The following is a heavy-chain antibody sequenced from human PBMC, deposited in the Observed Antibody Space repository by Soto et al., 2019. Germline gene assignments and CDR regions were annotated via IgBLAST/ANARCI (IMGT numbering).Heavy chain of an antibody. CDR3: AKGESSGVPRGVFNI. D-gene: IGHD6-19*01. V-gene: IGHV4-4*08. CDR2: IFASGSA. CDR1: GDSIKNHY. Sequence: QLQESGPGLVKSSETQSLTCSVSGDSIKNHYWSWVRQSPGRGLEWIAYIFASGSANINPSLNSRVTTSLDTSNNQSSLKLTSVTAADTAVYFCAKGESSGVPRGVFNIWGQGTLVTVSS. J-gene: IGHJ3*02.